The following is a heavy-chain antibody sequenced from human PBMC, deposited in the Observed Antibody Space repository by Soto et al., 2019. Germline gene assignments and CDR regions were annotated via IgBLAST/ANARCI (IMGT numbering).Heavy chain of an antibody. CDR1: GGTFSSYA. CDR3: ARDSQPLSTAAVLFDY. V-gene: IGHV1-69*13. J-gene: IGHJ4*02. Sequence: SVKVSCKASGGTFSSYAISWVRQAPGQGLEWMGGIIPIFGTANYAQKFQGRVTTTADESTSTAYMELSSLRSEDTAVYYCARDSQPLSTAAVLFDYWGQGTLVTVSS. D-gene: IGHD6-13*01. CDR2: IIPIFGTA.